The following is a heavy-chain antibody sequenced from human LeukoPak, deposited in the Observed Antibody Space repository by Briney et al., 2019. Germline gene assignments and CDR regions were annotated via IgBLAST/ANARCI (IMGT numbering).Heavy chain of an antibody. CDR2: IIPIFGTA. CDR3: ATSLRTNWGFSGRNDAFDI. V-gene: IGHV1-69*05. D-gene: IGHD7-27*01. CDR1: GGTFSSYA. Sequence: GASVKVSCKASGGTFSSYAISWVRQAPGQGLEWMGGIIPIFGTANYAQKFQGRVTITTDESTSTAYMELSSLRSEDTAVYYCATSLRTNWGFSGRNDAFDIWGQGTMVTVSS. J-gene: IGHJ3*02.